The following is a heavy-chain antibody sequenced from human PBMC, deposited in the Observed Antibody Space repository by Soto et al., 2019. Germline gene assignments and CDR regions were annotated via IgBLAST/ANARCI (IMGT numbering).Heavy chain of an antibody. CDR3: AKSSSYGYYFDY. Sequence: SLRLSCAASGFTFSSYGMHWVRQAPGKGLEWVAVISHDGSNKYYADSVKGRFTISRDNSKNTLYLQMNSLRAEDTAVYYCAKSSSYGYYFDYWGQGTLVTVSS. V-gene: IGHV3-30*18. D-gene: IGHD3-10*01. J-gene: IGHJ4*02. CDR2: ISHDGSNK. CDR1: GFTFSSYG.